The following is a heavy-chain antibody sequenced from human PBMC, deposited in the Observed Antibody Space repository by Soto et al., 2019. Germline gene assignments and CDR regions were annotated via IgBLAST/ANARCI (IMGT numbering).Heavy chain of an antibody. D-gene: IGHD3-9*01. CDR2: ISGSGGGT. V-gene: IGHV3-23*02. Sequence: GGSLRLSCAASGFTFSKYAMCWVRQAPGRGLEWVSAISGSGGGTYYGDSVKGRFTISRDNVKNTLFLQMSSLRAEDTAVYYCAKYGIDISVEPTATAECRGHGTLVTVSS. CDR3: AKYGIDISVEPTATAEC. J-gene: IGHJ4*01. CDR1: GFTFSKYA.